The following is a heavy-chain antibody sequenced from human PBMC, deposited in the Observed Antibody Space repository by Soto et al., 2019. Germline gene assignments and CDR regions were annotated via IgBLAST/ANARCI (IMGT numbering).Heavy chain of an antibody. V-gene: IGHV3-7*01. D-gene: IGHD6-19*01. J-gene: IGHJ4*02. CDR2: IKQDGNEK. Sequence: EVQLVDSGGALVQPGESLRLSCAASGFTFSDYFMTWVRQAPGKGLEWVATIKQDGNEKYYVDSVKGRFTISRDNAKNSLYLQMNALRAEVTAVYYCAIGHWLGKWGQGTLVTVSS. CDR1: GFTFSDYF. CDR3: AIGHWLGK.